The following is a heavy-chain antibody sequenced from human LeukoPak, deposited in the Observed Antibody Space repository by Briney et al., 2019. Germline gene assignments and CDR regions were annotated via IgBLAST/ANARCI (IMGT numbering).Heavy chain of an antibody. V-gene: IGHV1-2*04. CDR2: INPNSGGT. D-gene: IGHD1-26*01. CDR3: ARSGSIVGATMDY. Sequence: ASVKVSCKASGYTFTSYGISWVRQAPGQGLEWMGWINPNSGGTNYAQKFQGWVTMTRDTSISTAYMELSRLRSDDTAVYYCARSGSIVGATMDYWGQGTLVTVSS. CDR1: GYTFTSYG. J-gene: IGHJ4*02.